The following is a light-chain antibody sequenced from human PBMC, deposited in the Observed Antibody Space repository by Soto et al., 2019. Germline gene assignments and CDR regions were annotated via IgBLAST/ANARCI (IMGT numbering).Light chain of an antibody. V-gene: IGLV2-14*01. J-gene: IGLJ1*01. CDR3: NSYTSSSLYV. CDR1: SSDVGGYNY. Sequence: QSALTQPASVSGSPGQSITISCTGTSSDVGGYNYVSWYQQHPGKAPKLMIYDVSNRPSGVSNRFSGYKSGNTASLTISGRQAEDEAAYYCNSYTSSSLYVFGNGTKVTVL. CDR2: DVS.